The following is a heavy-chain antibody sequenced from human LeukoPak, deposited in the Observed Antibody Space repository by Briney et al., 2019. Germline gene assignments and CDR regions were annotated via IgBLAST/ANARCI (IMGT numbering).Heavy chain of an antibody. D-gene: IGHD3-10*01. V-gene: IGHV4-4*07. CDR3: ARDHKWSGGDIRPFDC. CDR2: VYTTGT. Sequence: SETLSLTCAVSGDSIRSYYWSWIRQPAGKGLEWIGRVYTTGTNYDPSLKSRVTMSLDTSKNQFSLKLTSVTAADTAVYYCARDHKWSGGDIRPFDCWGQGILVTVSS. J-gene: IGHJ4*02. CDR1: GDSIRSYY.